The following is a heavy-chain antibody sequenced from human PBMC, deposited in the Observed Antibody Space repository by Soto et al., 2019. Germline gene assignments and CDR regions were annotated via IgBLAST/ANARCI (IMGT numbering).Heavy chain of an antibody. CDR3: AAVPSSSYYYYGMDV. Sequence: VKVSCTASGFTFTSSAVQGVRQARGQRLEWIGWIVVGSGNTNYAQKFQERVTITRDMSTSTAYMELSSLGSEDTAVYYCAAVPSSSYYYYGMDVWGDGPTVPV. V-gene: IGHV1-58*01. CDR1: GFTFTSSA. D-gene: IGHD6-6*01. J-gene: IGHJ6*02. CDR2: IVVGSGNT.